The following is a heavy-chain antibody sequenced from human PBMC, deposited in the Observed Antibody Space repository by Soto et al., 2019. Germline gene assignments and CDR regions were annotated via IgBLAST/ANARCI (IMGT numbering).Heavy chain of an antibody. CDR3: AKDHCSSTSCYRELRYYYGMDV. D-gene: IGHD2-2*02. J-gene: IGHJ6*02. V-gene: IGHV3-30*18. Sequence: GGSLRLSCAASGFTFSSYAMSWVRQAPGKGLEWVAVISYDGSNKYYADSVKGRFTISRDNSKNTLYLQMNSLRAEDTAVYYCAKDHCSSTSCYRELRYYYGMDVWGQGTTVTVSS. CDR1: GFTFSSYA. CDR2: ISYDGSNK.